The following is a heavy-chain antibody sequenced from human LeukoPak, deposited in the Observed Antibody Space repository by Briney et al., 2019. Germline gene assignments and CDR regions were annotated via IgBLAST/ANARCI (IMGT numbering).Heavy chain of an antibody. V-gene: IGHV1-2*02. D-gene: IGHD2-2*01. Sequence: ASVKVSCKASGYTFTGYYMHWVRQAPGQGLEWMGWINPNSGGTNYAQKFQGRVTMTRDTSISTAYMELSRLRSDDTAVYYCARFVVVPAADPFDPWGQGTLVTVSS. CDR2: INPNSGGT. CDR3: ARFVVVPAADPFDP. CDR1: GYTFTGYY. J-gene: IGHJ5*02.